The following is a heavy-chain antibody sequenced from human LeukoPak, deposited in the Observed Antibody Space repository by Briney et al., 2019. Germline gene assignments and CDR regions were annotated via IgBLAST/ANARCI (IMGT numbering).Heavy chain of an antibody. J-gene: IGHJ5*02. V-gene: IGHV3-9*01. CDR2: ISWNGHNI. CDR1: GFIFDDYA. D-gene: IGHD3-22*01. Sequence: GGSLRLSCATSGFIFDDYAMHWVRQAPGKGLEWVSGISWNGHNIKYADSVKGRFTISRDNAENSLYLQVNSLRAEDTALYFCAKDPSYYYDSSGSGWFDLWGQGTLVTVSS. CDR3: AKDPSYYYDSSGSGWFDL.